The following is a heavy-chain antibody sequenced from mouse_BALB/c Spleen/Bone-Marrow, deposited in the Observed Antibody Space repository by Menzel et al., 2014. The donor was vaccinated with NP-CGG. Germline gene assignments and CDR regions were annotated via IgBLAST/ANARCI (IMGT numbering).Heavy chain of an antibody. Sequence: EVQLVESGGGLVQPGGSLKLSCAASGFTFSSYTMSWVRQTPEKRLEWVAYISNGGGSTYYPETVKGRFTISRDNARNTLYLQMSSLKSEDTAMYYCARGLRGYAMDYWGQGTSVTVSS. CDR1: GFTFSSYT. V-gene: IGHV5-12-2*01. CDR2: ISNGGGST. D-gene: IGHD2-4*01. CDR3: ARGLRGYAMDY. J-gene: IGHJ4*01.